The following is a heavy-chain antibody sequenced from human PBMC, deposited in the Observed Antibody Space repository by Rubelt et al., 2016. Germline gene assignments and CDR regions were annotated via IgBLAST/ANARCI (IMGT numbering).Heavy chain of an antibody. CDR1: GFTFNTYA. CDR2: ISGSGPTT. J-gene: IGHJ4*02. CDR3: ARDHGSYSN. D-gene: IGHD1-26*01. V-gene: IGHV3-23*01. Sequence: LESGGGLVQPGGSLRLSCATSGFTFNTYAMIWVRQAPGKGLEWVSHISGSGPTTYYAESVRGRFAISTDSSKNTLFLQMNSLRAEDTAVYYCARDHGSYSNWGQGTLVTVSS.